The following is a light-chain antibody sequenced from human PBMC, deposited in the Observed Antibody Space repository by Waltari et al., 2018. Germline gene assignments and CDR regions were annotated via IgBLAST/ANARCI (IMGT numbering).Light chain of an antibody. CDR2: DVS. Sequence: QSALTQPASVSGSPGQSLTISCTGTSSDVGPYNYVSWYQQHPGKAPKLLIYDVSYRPSGVSYRFSGSKSGNTASLTISGLQAEDEADYYCSSYITTNTLELFGGGTSLTVL. V-gene: IGLV2-14*03. J-gene: IGLJ3*02. CDR3: SSYITTNTLEL. CDR1: SSDVGPYNY.